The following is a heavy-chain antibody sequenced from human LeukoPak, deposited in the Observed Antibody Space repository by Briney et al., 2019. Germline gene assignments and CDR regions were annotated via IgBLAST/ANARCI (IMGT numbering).Heavy chain of an antibody. D-gene: IGHD3-10*01. Sequence: ASVKVSCKASGYTFTSYDINWVRQATGQGLEWMGWMNPNSGNTGYAQKFQGRVTITRNTSISTAYMELSSLRSEDTAVYYCARGRWPYYYGSGSYIGPDWFDPWGQGTLVTVSS. CDR2: MNPNSGNT. CDR1: GYTFTSYD. J-gene: IGHJ5*02. CDR3: ARGRWPYYYGSGSYIGPDWFDP. V-gene: IGHV1-8*03.